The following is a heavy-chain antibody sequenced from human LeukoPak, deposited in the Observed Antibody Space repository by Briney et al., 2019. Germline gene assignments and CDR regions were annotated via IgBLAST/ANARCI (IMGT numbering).Heavy chain of an antibody. CDR3: ARLYDTTVIYHFDY. D-gene: IGHD3-22*01. J-gene: IGHJ4*02. CDR1: GGSISSSSYY. Sequence: PSETLSLTCTVSGGSISSSSYYGGWIRQPPGKGLEWIGSISYSGDTYYNPSLKSRVTISVDTSKTQFSLKLSSVTAADTAVYYCARLYDTTVIYHFDYWGQGILVTVSS. CDR2: ISYSGDT. V-gene: IGHV4-39*01.